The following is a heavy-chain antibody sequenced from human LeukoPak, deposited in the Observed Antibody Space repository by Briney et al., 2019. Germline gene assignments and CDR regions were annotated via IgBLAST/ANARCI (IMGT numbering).Heavy chain of an antibody. CDR2: ISSSSTI. CDR3: AKGRGYSSSSYIDY. V-gene: IGHV3-69-1*01. CDR1: GFTFSDYY. Sequence: GGSLRLSCAASGFTFSDYYMNWVRQAPGKGLEWVSSISSSSTIYYADSVKGRFTISRDNAKNSLYLQMNSLRAEDTALYYCAKGRGYSSSSYIDYWAQGTLVTVSS. J-gene: IGHJ4*02. D-gene: IGHD6-13*01.